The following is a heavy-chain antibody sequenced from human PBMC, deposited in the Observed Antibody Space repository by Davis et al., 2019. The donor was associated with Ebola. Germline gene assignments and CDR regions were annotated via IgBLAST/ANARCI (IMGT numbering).Heavy chain of an antibody. D-gene: IGHD2-15*01. J-gene: IGHJ4*02. CDR2: ISYDGSNK. CDR3: AKCPPGGGSCYSIDC. CDR1: GFTLHNYG. Sequence: GSLRLSCAASGFTLHNYGMDWVRQVPGKGLEWVALISYDGSNKEYADSVKGRFTISRDISKNTVFLQMNSLGAEDTAVYYCAKCPPGGGSCYSIDCWGQGTLVTVSS. V-gene: IGHV3-30*18.